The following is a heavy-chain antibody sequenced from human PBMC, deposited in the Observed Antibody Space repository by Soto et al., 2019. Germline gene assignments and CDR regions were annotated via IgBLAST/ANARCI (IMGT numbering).Heavy chain of an antibody. J-gene: IGHJ6*02. Sequence: QVQLVQSGAEVKKPGSSVKVSCKASGGTFSSYAISWVRQAPGQGLEWMGGIIPIPGTANYAQKFQGRVTITADESTSTAYMVLSSLRSEDTAVYYCARSQGSSTSLEIYYYYYYGMDVWCQGTTVTVSS. V-gene: IGHV1-69*01. CDR2: IIPIPGTA. CDR1: GGTFSSYA. D-gene: IGHD2-2*01. CDR3: ARSQGSSTSLEIYYYYYYGMDV.